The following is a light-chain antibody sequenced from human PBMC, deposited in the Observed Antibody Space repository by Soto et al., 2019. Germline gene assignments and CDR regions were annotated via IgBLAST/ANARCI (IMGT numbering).Light chain of an antibody. Sequence: QTVVTQEPSLTVSPGGTVTLTCGSSTGTVTSGHYPYWFQQKPGQAPRTLIYDTNIKHSWTPARFSGSLLGGNAALTLSGAQPEDEAEYYCLLFYSGVRVFGGGTQLTVL. V-gene: IGLV7-46*01. CDR2: DTN. CDR1: TGTVTSGHY. CDR3: LLFYSGVRV. J-gene: IGLJ3*02.